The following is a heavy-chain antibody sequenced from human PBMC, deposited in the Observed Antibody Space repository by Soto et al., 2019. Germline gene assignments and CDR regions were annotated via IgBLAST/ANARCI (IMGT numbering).Heavy chain of an antibody. D-gene: IGHD4-4*01. Sequence: QVQLVESGGGVVQPGGSLRLSCAASGFTFSSYGMHWVRQAPGKGLEWVAVIWYDGSNKYYADSVKGRFTISRDNSKNELYLQMNSLRAEDTAVYYCARGPTGPTTVTTYYFDYWGQGTLVTVSS. J-gene: IGHJ4*02. V-gene: IGHV3-33*01. CDR3: ARGPTGPTTVTTYYFDY. CDR1: GFTFSSYG. CDR2: IWYDGSNK.